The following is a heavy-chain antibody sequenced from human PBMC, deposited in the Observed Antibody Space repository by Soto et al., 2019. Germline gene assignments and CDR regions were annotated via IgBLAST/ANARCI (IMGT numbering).Heavy chain of an antibody. V-gene: IGHV4-59*01. Sequence: QVQLQESGPGLVKPSETLSLTCTVSGGSISSYYWSWIRQPPGKGLEWIGYIYYSGSTNYNPSLKSRVTISVDTSKNQSSLKLSSVTAADTAVYYCARGGDIVVVPAANWFDPWGQGTLVTVSS. CDR1: GGSISSYY. CDR3: ARGGDIVVVPAANWFDP. D-gene: IGHD2-2*01. CDR2: IYYSGST. J-gene: IGHJ5*02.